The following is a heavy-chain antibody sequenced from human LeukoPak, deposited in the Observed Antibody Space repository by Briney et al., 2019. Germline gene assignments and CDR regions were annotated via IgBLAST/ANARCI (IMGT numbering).Heavy chain of an antibody. CDR1: GGSISSYY. CDR2: IYYSGST. V-gene: IGHV4-59*12. CDR3: ARDAFHDSSGYSYFISPGDAFDI. Sequence: SETLSLTCTVSGGSISSYYWSWLRQPPGKGQEWIGYIYYSGSTNYNPSLKSRVTISVDTSNNQFSLKLSTVTAADTAVYYCARDAFHDSSGYSYFISPGDAFDIWGQGTMVTVSS. D-gene: IGHD3-22*01. J-gene: IGHJ3*02.